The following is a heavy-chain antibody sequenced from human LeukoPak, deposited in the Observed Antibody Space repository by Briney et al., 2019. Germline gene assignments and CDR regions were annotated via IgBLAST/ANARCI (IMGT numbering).Heavy chain of an antibody. V-gene: IGHV4-61*02. D-gene: IGHD6-6*01. Sequence: PSETLSLTCTVSGGSISSGSYYWSWIRQPAGKGLEWIGRIYTSGSTNYNPSLKSRVTISVDTSKNQFSLKLSSVTAADTAVYYCARAGITARSNWGQGTLVTVSS. CDR3: ARAGITARSN. J-gene: IGHJ4*02. CDR2: IYTSGST. CDR1: GGSISSGSYY.